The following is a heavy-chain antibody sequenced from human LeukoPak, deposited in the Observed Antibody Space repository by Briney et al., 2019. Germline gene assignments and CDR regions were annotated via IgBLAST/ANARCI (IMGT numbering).Heavy chain of an antibody. Sequence: GGSLRLFCAASGFTFSSYAMSWVRQAPGKGLEWVSAISGSGGSTYYADSVKGRFTISRDNSKNTLYLQMNSLRAEDTAVYYCAKVTAMDSATYYFDYWGQGTLVTVSS. CDR1: GFTFSSYA. J-gene: IGHJ4*02. V-gene: IGHV3-23*01. CDR3: AKVTAMDSATYYFDY. CDR2: ISGSGGST. D-gene: IGHD5-18*01.